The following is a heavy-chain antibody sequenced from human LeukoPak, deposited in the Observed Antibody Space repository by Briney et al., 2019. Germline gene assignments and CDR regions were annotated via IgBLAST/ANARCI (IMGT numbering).Heavy chain of an antibody. CDR2: IIPIFGTA. Sequence: ASVTVSCTASGGAFSSYAISWVRQAPGQGLEWMGGIIPIFGTANYAQKFQGRVTITADESTSTAYMELSSLRSEDTAVYYCARDNAPSSIAARLLEFYYYYGMDVWGQGTTVTVSS. CDR1: GGAFSSYA. V-gene: IGHV1-69*01. CDR3: ARDNAPSSIAARLLEFYYYYGMDV. J-gene: IGHJ6*02. D-gene: IGHD6-6*01.